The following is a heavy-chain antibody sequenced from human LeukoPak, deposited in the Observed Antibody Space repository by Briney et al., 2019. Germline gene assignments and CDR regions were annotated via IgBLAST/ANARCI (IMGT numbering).Heavy chain of an antibody. CDR2: ISSSSSTI. CDR1: GFTFSSYS. Sequence: PGGSLRLSCAASGFTFSSYSMNWVRQAPGKGLEWVSYISSSSSTIYYADSVKGRFTISRDNAKNSLYLQMNSLRAEDTAVYYCARRMGSGYYPVDYWGQGTLVTVSS. D-gene: IGHD3-22*01. J-gene: IGHJ4*02. V-gene: IGHV3-48*01. CDR3: ARRMGSGYYPVDY.